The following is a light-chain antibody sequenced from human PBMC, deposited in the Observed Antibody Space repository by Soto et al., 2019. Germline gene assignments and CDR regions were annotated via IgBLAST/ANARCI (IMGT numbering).Light chain of an antibody. V-gene: IGKV3-20*01. CDR1: QSVNNGY. Sequence: EIVLTQAPGTLSLSPGERATLSCRASQSVNNGYLAWYQQKPGQAPRLLIDGASNRVTGIPDRYSGSGVGTDFTLAIRRLEPEDFAVYYCQQYGGSLPYPLGKGTNLEL. CDR3: QQYGGSLPYP. CDR2: GAS. J-gene: IGKJ2*01.